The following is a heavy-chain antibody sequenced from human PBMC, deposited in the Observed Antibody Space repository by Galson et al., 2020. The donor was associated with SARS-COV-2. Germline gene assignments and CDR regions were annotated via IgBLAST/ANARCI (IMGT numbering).Heavy chain of an antibody. CDR2: ISAYNGDR. CDR1: GYTINMNG. CDR3: ARDGRYSSSTTDAFDL. V-gene: IGHV1-18*01. J-gene: IGHJ3*01. D-gene: IGHD4-4*01. Sequence: ASVQDSCKASGYTINMNGVTCVRQAPGQGFEGKGWISAYNGDRKYAQKLQGRVTMTADTTTSTAYMELRSLRSDDTAIYYCARDGRYSSSTTDAFDLWGQGTVVTVSS.